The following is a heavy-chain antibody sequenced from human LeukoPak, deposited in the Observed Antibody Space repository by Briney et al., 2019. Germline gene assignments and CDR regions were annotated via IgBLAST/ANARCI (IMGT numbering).Heavy chain of an antibody. V-gene: IGHV3-21*01. CDR1: GFTFSDYS. CDR2: ISSGNSYK. D-gene: IGHD2-2*01. CDR3: ARVRVGYCTSTSCQYFDS. Sequence: GGSLRLSCAASGFTFSDYSMKWVRQAPGKGLEWVSSISSGNSYKYYGDSVKGRFTISGDNAKNSLYLQINSLRAEDTAVYYCARVRVGYCTSTSCQYFDSWGQGTLVSVSS. J-gene: IGHJ4*02.